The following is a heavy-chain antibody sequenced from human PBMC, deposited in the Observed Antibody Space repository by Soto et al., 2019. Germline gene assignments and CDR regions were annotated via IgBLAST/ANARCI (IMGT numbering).Heavy chain of an antibody. Sequence: GGSLRLSCAASGFTFSSYAMSWVRQAPGKGLEWVSAISGSGGSTYYADSVKGRFTISRDNSKNTLYLQMNSLRAEDTAVYYCAKDPYYDFWSGYYGAGYYGMDVWGQGTTVTVSS. J-gene: IGHJ6*02. CDR2: ISGSGGST. CDR3: AKDPYYDFWSGYYGAGYYGMDV. D-gene: IGHD3-3*01. CDR1: GFTFSSYA. V-gene: IGHV3-23*01.